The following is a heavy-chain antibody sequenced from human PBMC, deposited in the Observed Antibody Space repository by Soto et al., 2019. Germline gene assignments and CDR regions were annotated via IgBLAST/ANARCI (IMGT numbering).Heavy chain of an antibody. J-gene: IGHJ6*02. CDR3: TRARVSAMLYYYYDGLDG. Sequence: QVQLQESGPGLLKPSETLSLTCAVSGGSISSSDWWSFVRQPPGKGLEWIGEILHYGNTNYNPSLRGRVTISADKSKNQVSLLLNSLTASDTSVYYSTRARVSAMLYYYYDGLDGWGQGTTVTVPS. CDR2: ILHYGNT. D-gene: IGHD2-8*01. V-gene: IGHV4-4*02. CDR1: GGSISSSDW.